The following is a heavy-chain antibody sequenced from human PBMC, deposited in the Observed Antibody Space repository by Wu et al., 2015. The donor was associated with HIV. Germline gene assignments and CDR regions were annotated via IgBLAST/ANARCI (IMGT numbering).Heavy chain of an antibody. Sequence: QVQLVQSGAEVKKPGSSVKVSCRASGGTFGDSVVTWVRQAPGQGLEWMGGIIPTFGTTNYAQKFQDRITMTADESTTTAYMELRSLRFDDTATYYCAREFDAFDIWGQGTLVTVSS. CDR1: GGTFGDSV. CDR2: IIPTFGTT. V-gene: IGHV1-69*12. CDR3: AREFDAFDI. J-gene: IGHJ3*02.